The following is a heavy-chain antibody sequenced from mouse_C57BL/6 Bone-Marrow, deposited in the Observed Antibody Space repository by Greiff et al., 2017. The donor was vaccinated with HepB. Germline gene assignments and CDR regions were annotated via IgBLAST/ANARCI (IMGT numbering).Heavy chain of an antibody. CDR2: INPNNGGT. Sequence: VQLQQSGPELVKPGASVKISCKASGYTFTDYYMNWVKQSHGKSLEWIGDINPNNGGTSYNQKFKGKATLTVDKSSSTAYMELRSLTSEDSAVYYCARCNFYYAMDYWGQGTSVTVSS. CDR1: GYTFTDYY. D-gene: IGHD2-1*01. V-gene: IGHV1-26*01. J-gene: IGHJ4*01. CDR3: ARCNFYYAMDY.